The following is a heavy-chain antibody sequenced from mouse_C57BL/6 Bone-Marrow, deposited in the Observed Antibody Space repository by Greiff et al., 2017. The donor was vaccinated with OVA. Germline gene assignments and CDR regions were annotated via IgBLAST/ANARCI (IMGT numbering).Heavy chain of an antibody. V-gene: IGHV1-81*01. J-gene: IGHJ3*01. CDR3: ARSVWPVAY. D-gene: IGHD2-10*02. Sequence: VQLQQSGAELARPGASVKLSCKASGYTFTSYGISWVKQRTGQGLEWIGEIYPRSGNTYYNEKFKGKATLTADKSSSTAYMELRSLTSEDSAVYFCARSVWPVAYWGQGTLVTVSA. CDR1: GYTFTSYG. CDR2: IYPRSGNT.